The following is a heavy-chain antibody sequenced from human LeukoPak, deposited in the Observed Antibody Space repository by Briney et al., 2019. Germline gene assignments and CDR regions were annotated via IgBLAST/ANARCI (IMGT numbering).Heavy chain of an antibody. V-gene: IGHV1-18*04. J-gene: IGHJ4*02. CDR3: ARTLGCCGSTRCHEVFDY. CDR1: GYTFTNYG. CDR2: VSAYNAHT. D-gene: IGHD2-2*01. Sequence: ASVKVSCKASGYTFTNYGFTWVRQAPGQGLEWVGWVSAYNAHTNYAQKVQGRVTMTTDTSTSTAYMELRSLRSDDTAVYYCARTLGCCGSTRCHEVFDYWGQGTLVTVSS.